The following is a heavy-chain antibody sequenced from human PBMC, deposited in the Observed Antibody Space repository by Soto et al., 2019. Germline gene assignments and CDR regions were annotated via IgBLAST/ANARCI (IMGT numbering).Heavy chain of an antibody. CDR3: AREYKKTTSQVYYYYGMDV. CDR2: IYPGDSDP. Sequence: GESLKISCKGSGYSFTSYWIGWVRQMPGKGLEWMCIIYPGDSDPRYSPSFQGQVTISADRSISTAYLQWSSLKASDTAMYYCAREYKKTTSQVYYYYGMDVWGQGTTVTVSS. J-gene: IGHJ6*02. D-gene: IGHD4-17*01. V-gene: IGHV5-51*01. CDR1: GYSFTSYW.